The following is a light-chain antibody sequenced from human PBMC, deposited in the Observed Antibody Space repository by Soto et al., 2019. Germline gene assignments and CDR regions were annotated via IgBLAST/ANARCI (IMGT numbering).Light chain of an antibody. J-gene: IGKJ5*01. CDR1: QSVTSN. CDR2: GAS. Sequence: EIVMTQSPATLSVSPGERATLSCRASQSVTSNLAWYQQKPGQAPRLLIYGASTRATGIPARFSVSGSGTEFTLTISSLQSEDFAVYYCQQYNKWPPITFGQGTRLEIK. V-gene: IGKV3-15*01. CDR3: QQYNKWPPIT.